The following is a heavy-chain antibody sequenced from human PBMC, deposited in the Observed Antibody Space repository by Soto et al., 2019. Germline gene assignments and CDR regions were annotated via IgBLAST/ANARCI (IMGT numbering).Heavy chain of an antibody. CDR1: GGSFSNHY. V-gene: IGHV4-34*01. Sequence: PSETLSLTCAAYGGSFSNHYWSWVRQSPGKGLEWIGEIKQSGSTNYNPSLTSRVTISIDTSKNQFSLKLSSLTAADTALYYCARGSAGFFWSGYYPFDSWGQGTLVTVSS. CDR2: IKQSGST. D-gene: IGHD3-3*01. J-gene: IGHJ4*02. CDR3: ARGSAGFFWSGYYPFDS.